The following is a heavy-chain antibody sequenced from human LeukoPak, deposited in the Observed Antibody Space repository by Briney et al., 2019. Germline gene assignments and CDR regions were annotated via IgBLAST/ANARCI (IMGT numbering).Heavy chain of an antibody. V-gene: IGHV1-2*02. CDR3: ARARGYCSSTSCPPGYYYGMDV. CDR2: INPNSGGT. J-gene: IGHJ6*02. D-gene: IGHD2-2*03. CDR1: GYTFTGYY. Sequence: ASVKVSCKASGYTFTGYYMHSFRQAPGPTLEGKGWINPNSGGTNYAQKFQGRVTMTRDTSISTAYMELSRLRSDDTAVYYCARARGYCSSTSCPPGYYYGMDVWGQGTTVTVSS.